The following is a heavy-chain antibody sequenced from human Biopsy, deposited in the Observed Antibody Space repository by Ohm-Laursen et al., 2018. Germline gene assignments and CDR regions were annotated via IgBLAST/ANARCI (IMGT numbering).Heavy chain of an antibody. CDR2: INTSGGST. V-gene: IGHV3-23*01. J-gene: IGHJ4*02. D-gene: IGHD4-17*01. CDR1: GFTFSSYA. Sequence: SLRLSCSASGFTFSSYAMTWVRQAPGKGLEWVSVINTSGGSTHYAVSVKGRFTISRDNSKNTLYLRMNSLRAEDTAVYYCAKPADSYGYEFYFDYWGQGTLVTVSS. CDR3: AKPADSYGYEFYFDY.